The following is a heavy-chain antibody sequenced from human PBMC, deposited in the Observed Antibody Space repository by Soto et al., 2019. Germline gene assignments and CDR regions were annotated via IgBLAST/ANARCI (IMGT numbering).Heavy chain of an antibody. CDR3: AREGCSSTSCYSPYDYYGMDV. V-gene: IGHV1-18*04. CDR2: ISAYNGNT. D-gene: IGHD2-2*02. CDR1: GYTFTTYY. J-gene: IGHJ6*02. Sequence: ASVKVSCKASGYTFTTYYMYWVRQAPGQGLEWMGWISAYNGNTNYAQKLQGRVTMTTDTSTSTAYMELRSLRSDDTAVYYCAREGCSSTSCYSPYDYYGMDVWGQGTTVTVSS.